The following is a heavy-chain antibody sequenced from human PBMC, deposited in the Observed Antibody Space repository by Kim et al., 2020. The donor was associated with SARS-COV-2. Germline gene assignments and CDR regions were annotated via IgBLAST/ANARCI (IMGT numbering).Heavy chain of an antibody. D-gene: IGHD2-2*02. CDR1: GYTFTIYY. J-gene: IGHJ2*01. Sequence: ASVKVSCKSSGYTFTIYYMHWVRQAPGQGLEWLGIINPTAGTTLYAQKFQGRVTMTRDTSTSTFYMELSSLRSEDTAVYYCARAGVPAAIVWYSDLWGRGTLVTVSS. V-gene: IGHV1-46*01. CDR3: ARAGVPAAIVWYSDL. CDR2: INPTAGTT.